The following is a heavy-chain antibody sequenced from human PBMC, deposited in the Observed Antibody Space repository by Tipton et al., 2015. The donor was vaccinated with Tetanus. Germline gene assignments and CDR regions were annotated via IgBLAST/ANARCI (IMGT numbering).Heavy chain of an antibody. Sequence: TLSLTCTVSGGSVRSGDYSWNWIRQPPGKGLEWLAYVSYSGRTNSNYSLKSRITISQDTSKNHFSLRLRSVTAADTAVYYCARVKGTYNHYGLDVWGQGTTVTVAS. CDR1: GGSVRSGDYS. CDR2: VSYSGRT. V-gene: IGHV4-61*08. CDR3: ARVKGTYNHYGLDV. J-gene: IGHJ6*02. D-gene: IGHD3-10*01.